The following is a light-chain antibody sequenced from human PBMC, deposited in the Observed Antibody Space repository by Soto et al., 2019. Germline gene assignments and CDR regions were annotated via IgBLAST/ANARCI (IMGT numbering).Light chain of an antibody. CDR1: QSVGST. Sequence: EIVLTQSPAALSVSPGERATLSCWASQSVGSTLNWYQQKPGQAPRLLIYDTYIRATGIPARFSGRGSGTEFTLSIASLQSDEVGVYYCHRFSSWQLQFGRAINVDI. V-gene: IGKV3-15*01. CDR2: DTY. CDR3: HRFSSWQLQ. J-gene: IGKJ1*01.